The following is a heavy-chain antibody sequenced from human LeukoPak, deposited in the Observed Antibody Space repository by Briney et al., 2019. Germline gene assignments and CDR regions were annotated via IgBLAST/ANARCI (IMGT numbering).Heavy chain of an antibody. CDR1: GFTFSSYW. J-gene: IGHJ4*02. D-gene: IGHD3-22*01. CDR3: AKGVTMIVVVIYYFDY. CDR2: IKQDGSEK. V-gene: IGHV3-7*03. Sequence: GGSLRLSCAASGFTFSSYWMSWVRQAPGQGLEWVANIKQDGSEKYYVDSVKGRFTISRDNAKNSLYLQMNSLRAEDTAVYYCAKGVTMIVVVIYYFDYWGQGTLVTVSS.